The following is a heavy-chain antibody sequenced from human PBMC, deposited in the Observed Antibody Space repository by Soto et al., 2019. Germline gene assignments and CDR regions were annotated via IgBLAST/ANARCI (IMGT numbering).Heavy chain of an antibody. Sequence: SVKVSCKASGGTFSSYTISWVRQAPGQGLEWMGRIIPILGIANYAQKFQGRVTITADKSTSAAYMELSSLRSEDTAVYYCARGITMVRGVITYYFDYWGQGTLVTVSS. D-gene: IGHD3-10*01. CDR1: GGTFSSYT. J-gene: IGHJ4*02. V-gene: IGHV1-69*02. CDR2: IIPILGIA. CDR3: ARGITMVRGVITYYFDY.